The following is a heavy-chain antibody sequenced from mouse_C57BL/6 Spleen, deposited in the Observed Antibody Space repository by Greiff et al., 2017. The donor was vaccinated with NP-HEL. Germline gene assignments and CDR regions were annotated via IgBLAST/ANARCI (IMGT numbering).Heavy chain of an antibody. V-gene: IGHV1-22*01. Sequence: EVQLQQSGPELVKPGASVKMSCKASGYTFTDYNMHWVKQSHGKSLEWIGYINPNNGGTSYNQKFKGKATLTVNKSSSTAYMELRSLTSEDSAVYCVARGGGDVGFAYWGQGTLVTVSA. CDR3: ARGGGDVGFAY. CDR1: GYTFTDYN. J-gene: IGHJ3*01. CDR2: INPNNGGT. D-gene: IGHD3-3*01.